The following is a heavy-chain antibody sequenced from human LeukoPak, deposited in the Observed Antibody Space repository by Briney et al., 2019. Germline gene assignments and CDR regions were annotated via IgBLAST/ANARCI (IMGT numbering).Heavy chain of an antibody. J-gene: IGHJ6*02. CDR2: INPNSGGT. CDR3: ARTPRRGYGMDV. CDR1: GYTFTGYY. Sequence: ASVKVSCTASGYTFTGYYMHWVRQAPGQGLEWMGWINPNSGGTNYAQKFQGRVTMTRDTSISTAYMELSRLRSDDTAVYYCARTPRRGYGMDVWGQGTTVTVSS. V-gene: IGHV1-2*02.